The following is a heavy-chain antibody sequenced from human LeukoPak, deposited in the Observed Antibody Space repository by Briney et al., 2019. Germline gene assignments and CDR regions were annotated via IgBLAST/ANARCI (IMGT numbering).Heavy chain of an antibody. D-gene: IGHD3-10*01. J-gene: IGHJ4*02. Sequence: AGGSLRLPCAASGFTFSNYNMNWVRQAPGKGLEWVSCISTRSTYIYYADSVKGRFTISRDNAKNSLYLQMNSLRADDTAVYYCAREEEWYASGTYYKGFDSWGQGTLVTVSS. CDR3: AREEEWYASGTYYKGFDS. CDR1: GFTFSNYN. V-gene: IGHV3-21*01. CDR2: ISTRSTYI.